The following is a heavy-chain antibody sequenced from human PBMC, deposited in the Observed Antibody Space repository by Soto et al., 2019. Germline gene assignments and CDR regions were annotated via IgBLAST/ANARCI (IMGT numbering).Heavy chain of an antibody. J-gene: IGHJ6*02. CDR2: ISAYNGNT. D-gene: IGHD2-2*01. V-gene: IGHV1-18*01. CDR1: GYTFTSYG. CDR3: ARDVVLAPAAMYYYYYGMDV. Sequence: QVQLVQSGAEVKKPGASVKVSCKASGYTFTSYGISWVRQAPGQGLEWMGWISAYNGNTNYAQKLQGRVTMTTDTSTSTAYMELRSLRSDDTAVYYCARDVVLAPAAMYYYYYGMDVWGQGTTVTVSS.